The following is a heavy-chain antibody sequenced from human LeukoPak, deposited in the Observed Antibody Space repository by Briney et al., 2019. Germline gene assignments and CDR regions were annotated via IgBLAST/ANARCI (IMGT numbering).Heavy chain of an antibody. CDR3: ARFHSGPSGWYVLWYFDL. J-gene: IGHJ2*01. Sequence: PSETLSLTCTVSGGSVTSFYWSWIRQPPGKGLEWIGYIYNSENTKYNSSLESRVTMSVDTSKNQLFLKLSSVPAADTAVYYCARFHSGPSGWYVLWYFDLWGRGTLVTVSS. CDR1: GGSVTSFY. D-gene: IGHD6-19*01. CDR2: IYNSENT. V-gene: IGHV4-4*09.